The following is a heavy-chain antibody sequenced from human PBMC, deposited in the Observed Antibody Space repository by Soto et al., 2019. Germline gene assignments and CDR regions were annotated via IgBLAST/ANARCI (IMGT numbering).Heavy chain of an antibody. CDR1: GFTFSSYA. CDR2: ISGSGGST. Sequence: EVQLLESGGGLVRPGGSLRLSCAASGFTFSSYAMSWVRQAPGKGLEWVSAISGSGGSTYYADSVKGRFTISRDNSKNTLYLQMNSLRAEDTAVYYCAKSRSSWEEYYYYGMDVWGQGTTVTVSS. J-gene: IGHJ6*02. CDR3: AKSRSSWEEYYYYGMDV. V-gene: IGHV3-23*01. D-gene: IGHD6-13*01.